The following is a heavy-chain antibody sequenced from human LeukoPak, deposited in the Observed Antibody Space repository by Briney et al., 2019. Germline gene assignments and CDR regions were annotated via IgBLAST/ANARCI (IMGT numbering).Heavy chain of an antibody. CDR1: GFTFDDYG. J-gene: IGHJ1*01. D-gene: IGHD3-22*01. CDR2: ISYHGTNK. Sequence: GGSLRLSCAASGFTFDDYGVSWVRQAPGKGLEWVAFISYHGTNKYYADSVKGRFTVSRDNSKNTLYLQMNSLRTDDTAVYYCAKDGDDCIEHWGQGTLVAVSS. CDR3: AKDGDDCIEH. V-gene: IGHV3-30*18.